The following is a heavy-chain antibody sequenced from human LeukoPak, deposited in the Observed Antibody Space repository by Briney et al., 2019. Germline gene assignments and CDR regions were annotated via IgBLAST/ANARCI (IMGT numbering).Heavy chain of an antibody. CDR3: ARAGDYYDSSGYQYYFDY. Sequence: GGSLRLSCAASGFTFSSYSMNWVRQAPGKGPEWVSSISSSSSYIYYADSVKGRFTISRDNAKNSLYLQMNSLRAEDTAVYYCARAGDYYDSSGYQYYFDYWGQGTLVTVSS. V-gene: IGHV3-21*01. J-gene: IGHJ4*02. CDR2: ISSSSSYI. D-gene: IGHD3-22*01. CDR1: GFTFSSYS.